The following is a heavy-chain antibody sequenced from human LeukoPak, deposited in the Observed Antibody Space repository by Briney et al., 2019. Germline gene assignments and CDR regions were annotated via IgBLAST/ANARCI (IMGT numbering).Heavy chain of an antibody. CDR1: GYTFTGYY. D-gene: IGHD3-3*01. CDR2: INPNSGGT. V-gene: IGHV1-2*06. Sequence: ASVKVSCKASGYTFTGYYMHWVRQAPGQGLEWMGRINPNSGGTNYAQKFQGRVTMTRDTSISTAYMELSRLRSDDTAVYYCAREFVGYDFWSGYYMPDDPWGQGTLVTVSS. J-gene: IGHJ5*02. CDR3: AREFVGYDFWSGYYMPDDP.